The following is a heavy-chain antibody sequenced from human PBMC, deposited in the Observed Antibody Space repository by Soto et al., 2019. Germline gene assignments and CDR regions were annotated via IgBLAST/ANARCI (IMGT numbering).Heavy chain of an antibody. V-gene: IGHV3-9*01. CDR3: ASSRATVTPLHC. CDR1: GFKFEDYA. CDR2: ISWGSGSI. D-gene: IGHD4-17*01. Sequence: QLVESGGDLVQPGRSLRLSCAASGFKFEDYAMHWVRQAPGKGLEWVSSISWGSGSIGYADSVRGRFAISRDNAKKSLHMQMNSLKVEDTALYYGASSRATVTPLHCWGQGTLVTVSS. J-gene: IGHJ4*02.